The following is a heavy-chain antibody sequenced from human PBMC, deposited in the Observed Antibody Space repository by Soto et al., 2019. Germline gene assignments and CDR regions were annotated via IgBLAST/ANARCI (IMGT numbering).Heavy chain of an antibody. CDR3: AKEGGTAAHDY. V-gene: IGHV3-30*18. Sequence: RLSYAASGFTFSSYGMHWVRQAPGKGLEWVAVISYDGSNKYYADSVKGRFTISRDNSKNTLYLQMNSLRAEDTAVYYCAKEGGTAAHDYWGQGTLVTVSS. CDR2: ISYDGSNK. D-gene: IGHD2-2*01. J-gene: IGHJ4*02. CDR1: GFTFSSYG.